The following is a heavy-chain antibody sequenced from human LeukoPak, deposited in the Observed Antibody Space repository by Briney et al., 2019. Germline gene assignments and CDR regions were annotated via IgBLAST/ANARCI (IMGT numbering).Heavy chain of an antibody. CDR3: AQGSWSTSSVYFDY. J-gene: IGHJ4*02. CDR2: IYYSGST. CDR1: GGSISSSSYY. V-gene: IGHV4-39*01. D-gene: IGHD3-3*01. Sequence: SETLSLTCTVSGGSISSSSYYWGWIRQPPGKGLEWIGSIYYSGSTYYNPSLKSRVTISVDTSKNQFSLKLSSATAADTAVYYCAQGSWSTSSVYFDYWGQGTLVTVSS.